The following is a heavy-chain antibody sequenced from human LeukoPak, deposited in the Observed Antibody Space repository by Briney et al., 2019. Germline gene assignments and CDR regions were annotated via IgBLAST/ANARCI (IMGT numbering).Heavy chain of an antibody. D-gene: IGHD3-16*01. J-gene: IGHJ6*03. CDR1: GYSISSGYY. Sequence: NPPETLSLTCTVSGYSISSGYYWGWIRQPPGKGLEWIGYIYYSGSTNYNPSLKSRVTISVDTSKNQFSLKLSSVTAADTAVYYCARETAQKGAHYMDVWGKGTTVTISS. CDR2: IYYSGST. CDR3: ARETAQKGAHYMDV. V-gene: IGHV4-61*01.